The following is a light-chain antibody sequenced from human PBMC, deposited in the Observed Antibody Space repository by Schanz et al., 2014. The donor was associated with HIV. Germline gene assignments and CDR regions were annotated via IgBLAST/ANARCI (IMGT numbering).Light chain of an antibody. CDR3: QQSYSTPHT. Sequence: DIQMTQSPSSLSASVGDRVTITCRASQNIGGHLNWYQQKPGRAPNALIYGASTLRDGVPSRFSGSGSGTDFTLTISSLQPEDFATYYCQQSYSTPHTFGQGTKLEIK. CDR2: GAS. J-gene: IGKJ2*01. CDR1: QNIGGH. V-gene: IGKV1-39*01.